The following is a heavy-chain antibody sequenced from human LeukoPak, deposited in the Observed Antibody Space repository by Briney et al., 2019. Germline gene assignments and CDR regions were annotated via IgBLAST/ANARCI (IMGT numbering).Heavy chain of an antibody. V-gene: IGHV4-34*01. CDR2: INHSGST. J-gene: IGHJ6*02. CDR3: ARDRGYYYGSGSSLYYYYGMDV. CDR1: GGSFSGYY. Sequence: PSEALSLTCAVYGGSFSGYYWSWIRQPPGKGLEWIGEINHSGSTNYNPSLKSRVTISVDTSKNQFSLKLSSVTAADTAVYYCARDRGYYYGSGSSLYYYYGMDVWGQGTTVTVSS. D-gene: IGHD3-10*01.